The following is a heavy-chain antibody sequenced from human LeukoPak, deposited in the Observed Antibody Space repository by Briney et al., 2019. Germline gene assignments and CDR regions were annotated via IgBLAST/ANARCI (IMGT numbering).Heavy chain of an antibody. J-gene: IGHJ5*02. Sequence: RASVKVSCKASGYTLTGYYMHWVRQAPGQGLEWMGWINPNSGGTNYAQKFQGRVTMTRDTSISTAYMELSRLRSDDTAVYYCARDFIGDRYCSSTSCYRGFDPWGQGTLVTVSS. CDR1: GYTLTGYY. V-gene: IGHV1-2*02. CDR2: INPNSGGT. CDR3: ARDFIGDRYCSSTSCYRGFDP. D-gene: IGHD2-2*01.